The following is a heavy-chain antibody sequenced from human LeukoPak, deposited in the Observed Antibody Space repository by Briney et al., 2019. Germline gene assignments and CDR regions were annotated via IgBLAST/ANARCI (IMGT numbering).Heavy chain of an antibody. D-gene: IGHD1-1*01. CDR1: GFTFSSYS. J-gene: IGHJ4*02. Sequence: GGSLRLSCAASGFTFSSYSMNWVRQAPGKGLEWVSSISGSSSYIYYADSVKGRFTISRHNAKNSLYLQMNSLRAEDTAVYYCARTSWNDVPYLDYWGQGTLVTVSS. V-gene: IGHV3-21*01. CDR3: ARTSWNDVPYLDY. CDR2: ISGSSSYI.